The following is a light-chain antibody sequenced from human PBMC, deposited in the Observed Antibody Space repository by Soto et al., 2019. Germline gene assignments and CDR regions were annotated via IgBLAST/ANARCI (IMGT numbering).Light chain of an antibody. V-gene: IGKV3-15*01. CDR3: QQYNTWPL. CDR2: GAS. J-gene: IGKJ1*01. CDR1: QSVSSN. Sequence: ILMHPSPTTLSVTPGEAATHSGRASQSVSSNLAWYQQKPGQAPRLLIYGASTRATGIPARFSGSGSGTEFTLTISSLQSEDFAVYYCQQYNTWPLFGQGTKVDIK.